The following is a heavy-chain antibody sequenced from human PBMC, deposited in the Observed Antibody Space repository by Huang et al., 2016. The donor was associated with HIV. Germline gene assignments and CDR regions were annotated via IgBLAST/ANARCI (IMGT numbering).Heavy chain of an antibody. CDR1: RYW. J-gene: IGHJ4*02. V-gene: IGHV3-7*01. Sequence: RYWRSWGGQGTGKGREWVADIKKDGGEGEYYADSVKGRFTISRDNGKNSVYLQMNNLRVEDTGVYYCARGVFFDSWGQGTLVTVSS. CDR3: ARGVFFDS. CDR2: IKKDGGEGE. D-gene: IGHD2-8*01.